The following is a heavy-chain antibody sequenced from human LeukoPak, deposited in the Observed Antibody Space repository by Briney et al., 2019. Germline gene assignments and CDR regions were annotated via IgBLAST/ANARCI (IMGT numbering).Heavy chain of an antibody. CDR2: IKGDGSAK. V-gene: IGHV3-7*01. D-gene: IGHD3-22*01. CDR1: GFTFSSSW. Sequence: GGSLRLSCAASGFTFSSSWMVWVRQAPGKGLEWVANIKGDGSAKNYADSVKGRSSISRDNSKNTLYLQMNSLRAEDTAVYYCARPLNYYDSSGYYHPLDYWGQGTLVTVSS. J-gene: IGHJ4*02. CDR3: ARPLNYYDSSGYYHPLDY.